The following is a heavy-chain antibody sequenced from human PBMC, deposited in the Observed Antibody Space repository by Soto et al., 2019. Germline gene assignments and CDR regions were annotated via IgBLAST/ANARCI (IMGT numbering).Heavy chain of an antibody. CDR3: AKTCRYCSADSPGS. CDR1: RFTFSSYA. V-gene: IGHV3-23*01. Sequence: QLLESGGGLVQPGGSLRPPCTGSRFTFSSYALSWVRQAPGKGLEWVSAISTSGAITYYAESVRGRFTISRDDSKNTLYLQMNSRRAEDTAVYYCAKTCRYCSADSPGSWGQGSLVTVSS. J-gene: IGHJ4*02. CDR2: ISTSGAIT. D-gene: IGHD2-15*01.